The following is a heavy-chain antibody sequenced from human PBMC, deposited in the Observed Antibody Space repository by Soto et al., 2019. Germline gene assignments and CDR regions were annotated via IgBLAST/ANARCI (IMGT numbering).Heavy chain of an antibody. CDR2: INPNSGGT. CDR1: GYTFTGYY. CDR3: ARDLPPMFRGVSYYYGMDV. V-gene: IGHV1-2*04. Sequence: QVQLVQSGAEVKKPGASVKVSCKASGYTFTGYYMHWVRQAPGQGLEWMGWINPNSGGTNYAQKFQGWVTMTRDTSISTAYMELSRLRSDDTAVYYCARDLPPMFRGVSYYYGMDVWGQGTTVTVSS. J-gene: IGHJ6*02. D-gene: IGHD3-10*01.